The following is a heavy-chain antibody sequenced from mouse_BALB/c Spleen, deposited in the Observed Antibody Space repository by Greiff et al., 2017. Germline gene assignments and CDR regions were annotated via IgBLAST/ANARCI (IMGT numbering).Heavy chain of an antibody. CDR1: GYSITSCYS. Sequence: EVQLHQSGPDLVKPSQSLSLSCTVTGYSITSCYSRPLIRQFPGNILECMGYIPYSGSTNYNPSLKRRISITRDTSKNRFFLQLNSVTTEDTATYYCARSYYFDYWGQGTTVTVSA. CDR2: IPYSGST. CDR3: ARSYYFDY. V-gene: IGHV3-1*02. J-gene: IGHJ2*01.